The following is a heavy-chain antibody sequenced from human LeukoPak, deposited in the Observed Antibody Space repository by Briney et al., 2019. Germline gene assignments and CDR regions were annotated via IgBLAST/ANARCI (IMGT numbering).Heavy chain of an antibody. CDR2: IYYSGST. CDR3: ARATSSGVVILPFDY. CDR1: GGSISSSSYY. J-gene: IGHJ4*02. D-gene: IGHD3-3*01. Sequence: KSSETLSLTCTVSGGSISSSSYYWGWIRQPPGKGLEWIGSIYYSGSTYYNPSLKSRVTISVDTSKNQFSLKLSSVTAADTAAYYCARATSSGVVILPFDYWGQGTLVTVSS. V-gene: IGHV4-39*07.